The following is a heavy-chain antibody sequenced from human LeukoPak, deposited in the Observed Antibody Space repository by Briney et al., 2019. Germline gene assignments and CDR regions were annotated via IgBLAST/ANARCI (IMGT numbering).Heavy chain of an antibody. V-gene: IGHV3-30*02. Sequence: GGSLRLSCAASGFTFSSYGMHWVRQAPGKGLEWVAFIRYDGSNKYYADSVKGRFTISRDNSKNTLYLQMNSLRAEDTAVYYCAKDLHDYVWGSYRSGYFDYWGQGTLVTVPS. CDR3: AKDLHDYVWGSYRSGYFDY. J-gene: IGHJ4*02. D-gene: IGHD3-16*02. CDR2: IRYDGSNK. CDR1: GFTFSSYG.